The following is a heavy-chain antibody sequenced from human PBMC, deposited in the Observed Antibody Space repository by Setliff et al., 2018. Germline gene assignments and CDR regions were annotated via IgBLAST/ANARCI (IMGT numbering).Heavy chain of an antibody. V-gene: IGHV4-39*01. CDR1: GGSISSSSYY. CDR2: IYYSGST. CDR3: ARHGYSSSWWNEYYYYYYGMDV. D-gene: IGHD6-13*01. J-gene: IGHJ6*02. Sequence: SETLSLTCTVSGGSISSSSYYWGWIRQPPGKGLEWIGSIYYSGSTYYNPSLKSRVTISVDASKNQFSLKLSSVTAADTAVYYCARHGYSSSWWNEYYYYYYGMDVWGQGTTVSVSS.